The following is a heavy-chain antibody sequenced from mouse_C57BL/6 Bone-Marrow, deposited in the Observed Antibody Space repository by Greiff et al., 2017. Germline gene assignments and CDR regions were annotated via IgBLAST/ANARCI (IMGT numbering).Heavy chain of an antibody. Sequence: QVQLQPSGAELARPGASVTLSCKASGYTFTSYGISWVKQRTGPGLEWIGEIYPISGTTSYNEKFNGKSTLTADKSSSTAYMELRSLTSEDSAVYFCARPFLSSWYFDVWGTGTTVTVSS. D-gene: IGHD1-1*01. CDR1: GYTFTSYG. V-gene: IGHV1-81*01. CDR3: ARPFLSSWYFDV. J-gene: IGHJ1*03. CDR2: IYPISGTT.